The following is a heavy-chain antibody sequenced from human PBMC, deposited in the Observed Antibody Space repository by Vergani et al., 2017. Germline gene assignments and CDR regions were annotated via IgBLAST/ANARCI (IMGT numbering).Heavy chain of an antibody. CDR2: IIPIFGTA. CDR3: ARKRDGYNFDARIFQEFDY. Sequence: QVQLVQSGAEVKKPGSSVKVSCKASGGTFSSYAISWVRQAPGQGLEWMGGIIPIFGTANYAQKFQGRVTITADESTSTAYMELSSLRSEGTAVYYWARKRDGYNFDARIFQEFDYWGQGTLVTVSS. CDR1: GGTFSSYA. J-gene: IGHJ4*02. V-gene: IGHV1-69*01. D-gene: IGHD5-24*01.